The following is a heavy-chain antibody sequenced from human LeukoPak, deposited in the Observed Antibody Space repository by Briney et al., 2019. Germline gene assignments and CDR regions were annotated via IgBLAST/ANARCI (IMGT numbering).Heavy chain of an antibody. D-gene: IGHD3-22*01. CDR2: IIPILGIA. Sequence: GASVKVSCKASGGTFSSYAISWLRQAPGQGLEWMGRIIPILGIANYAQKFQGRVTITADKSTSTAYMELSSLRSEDTAVYYCARDYYDSSGYYSYYYGMDVWGQGTTVTVSS. V-gene: IGHV1-69*04. CDR1: GGTFSSYA. J-gene: IGHJ6*02. CDR3: ARDYYDSSGYYSYYYGMDV.